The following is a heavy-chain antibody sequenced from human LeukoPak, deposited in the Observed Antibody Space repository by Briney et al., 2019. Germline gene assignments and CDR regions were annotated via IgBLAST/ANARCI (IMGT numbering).Heavy chain of an antibody. CDR2: IIPIFGTA. D-gene: IGHD6-19*01. V-gene: IGHV1-69*05. J-gene: IGHJ4*02. CDR3: ARDQVAGTGLFDY. Sequence: ASVKVSCKASGGTFSSYAISWVRQAPGQGLEWMGRIIPIFGTANYAQKFQGRVTITTDESTSTAYMELSSLRSEDTAVYCCARDQVAGTGLFDYWGQGTLVTVSS. CDR1: GGTFSSYA.